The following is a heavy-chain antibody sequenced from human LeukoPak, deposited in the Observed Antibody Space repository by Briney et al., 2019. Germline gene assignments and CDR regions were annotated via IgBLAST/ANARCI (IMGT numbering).Heavy chain of an antibody. J-gene: IGHJ4*02. V-gene: IGHV4-59*08. CDR2: IYYSGST. CDR1: GGSISSYY. Sequence: PSETLSLTCTVSGGSISSYYWSWIRQPPGKGLEWIGYIYYSGSTNYSPSLKSRVTISVDTSKNQFSLKLSSVTAADTAVYYCASTICISTSCYPGVVDYWGQGTLVTVSS. D-gene: IGHD2-2*01. CDR3: ASTICISTSCYPGVVDY.